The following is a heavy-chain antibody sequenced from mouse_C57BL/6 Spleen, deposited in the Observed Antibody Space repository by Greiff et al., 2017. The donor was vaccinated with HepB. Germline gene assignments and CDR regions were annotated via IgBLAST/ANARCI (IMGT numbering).Heavy chain of an antibody. J-gene: IGHJ1*03. CDR2: INPNNGGT. D-gene: IGHD1-1*01. Sequence: LVEPGASVKIPCKASGYTFTDYNMDWVKQSHGKSLEWIGDINPNNGGTIYNQKFKGKATLTVDKSSSTAYMELRSLTSEDTAVYYCAREGTTVLPTGYFDVWGTGTTVTVSS. V-gene: IGHV1-18*01. CDR1: GYTFTDYN. CDR3: AREGTTVLPTGYFDV.